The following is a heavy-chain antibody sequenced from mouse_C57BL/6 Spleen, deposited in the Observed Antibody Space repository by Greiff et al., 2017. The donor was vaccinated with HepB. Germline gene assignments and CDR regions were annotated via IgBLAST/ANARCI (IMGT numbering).Heavy chain of an antibody. D-gene: IGHD1-1*01. CDR3: ARSPYYGSSYDYYAMDY. J-gene: IGHJ4*01. V-gene: IGHV1-53*01. CDR2: INPSNGGT. CDR1: GYTFTSYW. Sequence: QVQLQQPGTELVKPGASVKLSCKASGYTFTSYWMHWVKQRPGQGLECIGNINPSNGGTNYNEKFKSKATLTVDKSSSTAYMQLSSLTSEDSAVYYCARSPYYGSSYDYYAMDYWGQGTSVTVSS.